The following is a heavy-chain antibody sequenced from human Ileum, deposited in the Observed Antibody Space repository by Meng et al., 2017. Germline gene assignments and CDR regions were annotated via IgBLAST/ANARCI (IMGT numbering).Heavy chain of an antibody. D-gene: IGHD3-10*01. CDR1: GYTFTSYA. CDR3: AKDIGHPYTGLYSGNFDY. J-gene: IGHJ4*02. V-gene: IGHV7-4-1*02. CDR2: INTNTGYP. Sequence: ASVKVSCKASGYTFTSYAMNWVRQAPGQGLEWMGWINTNTGYPTYAQGFTGRFVFSLDTSVSTAYLKIRSLKAEDTAVYYCAKDIGHPYTGLYSGNFDYWGQGTLVTVSS.